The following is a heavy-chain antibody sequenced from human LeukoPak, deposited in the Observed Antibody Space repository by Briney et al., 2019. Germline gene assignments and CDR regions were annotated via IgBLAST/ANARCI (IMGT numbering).Heavy chain of an antibody. D-gene: IGHD4-23*01. CDR2: IYYSGST. J-gene: IGHJ4*02. V-gene: IGHV4-30-4*08. Sequence: SQTLSLTCTVSGGSISSGDYYWRWIRQPPGKGLEWIGYIYYSGSTYYNPSLKSRVTISVDTSKNQFSLKLSSVTAADTAVYYCAGSLDYGGNPALDYWGQGTLVTVSS. CDR3: AGSLDYGGNPALDY. CDR1: GGSISSGDYY.